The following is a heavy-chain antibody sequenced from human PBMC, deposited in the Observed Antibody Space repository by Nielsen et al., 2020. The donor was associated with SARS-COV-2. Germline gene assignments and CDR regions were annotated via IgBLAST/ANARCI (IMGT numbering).Heavy chain of an antibody. V-gene: IGHV2-70*11. CDR3: ARIGTYYYDSSGYPDAFDI. J-gene: IGHJ3*02. Sequence: WIRQPPGKALEWLARIDWDDAEYSTATLKTRLTISKDTSKNQVVLTMTNMDPVDTATYYCARIGTYYYDSSGYPDAFDIWGQGTMVTVSS. D-gene: IGHD3-22*01. CDR2: IDWDDAE.